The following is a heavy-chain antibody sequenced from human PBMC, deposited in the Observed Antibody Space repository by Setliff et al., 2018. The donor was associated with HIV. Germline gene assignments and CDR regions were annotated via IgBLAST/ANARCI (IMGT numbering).Heavy chain of an antibody. J-gene: IGHJ5*02. CDR2: INHSEST. CDR1: NGSFSGYY. V-gene: IGHV4-34*01. Sequence: KTSETLSLTCAVYNGSFSGYYWTWIRQPPGKGLEWIGEINHSESTNYNPSVKRRVTISIDTSKNQISLKLSSVTAADTAVYYCARVEYSSGWYSDGDNWFDPWGQGTLVTVSS. D-gene: IGHD6-19*01. CDR3: ARVEYSSGWYSDGDNWFDP.